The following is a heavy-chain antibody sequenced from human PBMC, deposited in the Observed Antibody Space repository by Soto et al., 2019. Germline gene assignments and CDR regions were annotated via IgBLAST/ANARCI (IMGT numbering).Heavy chain of an antibody. J-gene: IGHJ3*02. CDR2: ISGSGGST. CDR1: GFTFSSYA. CDR3: AKSVGYAPMRNDAFDI. V-gene: IGHV3-23*01. D-gene: IGHD2-2*01. Sequence: GGSLRLSCAASGFTFSSYAMSWVRQAPGKGLEWVSAISGSGGSTYYADSVKGRFTISRDNSKNTLYLQMNSLRAKDTAVYYCAKSVGYAPMRNDAFDIWGQGTMVTVSS.